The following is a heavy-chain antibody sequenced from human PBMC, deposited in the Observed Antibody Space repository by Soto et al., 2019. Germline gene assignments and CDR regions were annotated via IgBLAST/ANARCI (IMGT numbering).Heavy chain of an antibody. Sequence: QVQLVQSGAEVKKPGASVKVSCKASGYTFTGYDINWVRQATGQGLEWMGWMNPNSGNTGYAQKFQGRVTMTRNTSISTAYMELSSLRSEDTAVYYCARAWGSSWYYYYYGMDVWGQGTTVTVSS. V-gene: IGHV1-8*01. D-gene: IGHD6-13*01. J-gene: IGHJ6*02. CDR3: ARAWGSSWYYYYYGMDV. CDR2: MNPNSGNT. CDR1: GYTFTGYD.